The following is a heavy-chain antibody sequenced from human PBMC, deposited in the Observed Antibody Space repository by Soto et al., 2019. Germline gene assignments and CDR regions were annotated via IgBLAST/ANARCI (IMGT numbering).Heavy chain of an antibody. CDR2: IYHSGST. Sequence: SETLSLTCAVSGYSISSGYYWGWIRQPPGKGLEWIGSIYHSGSTYYSPSLKSRVTISVDTSKNQFSLKLSSVTAADTAVYYCAISRGTTVNNYYYYYGMDVWGQGTTVTVS. CDR3: AISRGTTVNNYYYYYGMDV. CDR1: GYSISSGYY. V-gene: IGHV4-38-2*01. D-gene: IGHD4-17*01. J-gene: IGHJ6*02.